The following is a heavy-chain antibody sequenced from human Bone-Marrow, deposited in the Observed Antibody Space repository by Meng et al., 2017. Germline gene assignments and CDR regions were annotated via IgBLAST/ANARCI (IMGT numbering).Heavy chain of an antibody. J-gene: IGHJ6*02. CDR3: ARFAAAGTPIGFSYYGMDV. D-gene: IGHD6-13*01. Sequence: ASVKVSCKASGYTFTSYYMHWVRQAPGQGLEWMGIINPSGGSTSYAQKFQGRATMTRDTSTSTVYMELSSLRSEDTAVYYCARFAAAGTPIGFSYYGMDVWGQGTTVTVSS. CDR1: GYTFTSYY. V-gene: IGHV1-46*01. CDR2: INPSGGST.